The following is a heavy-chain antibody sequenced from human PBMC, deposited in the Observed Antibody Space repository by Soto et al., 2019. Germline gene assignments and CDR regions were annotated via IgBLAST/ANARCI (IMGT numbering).Heavy chain of an antibody. CDR3: TTVVYGEYVSDY. Sequence: EVELVESGGVLVKPGGSLRLSCAASGFAFTNAWMTWVRQAPGKALEWVGRIRSKIDGGTTDYAAPVKGRFTISRDDSKTTLYLQMNRLKTEDTAVYYCTTVVYGEYVSDYWGQGTLVTVSS. J-gene: IGHJ4*02. D-gene: IGHD4-17*01. V-gene: IGHV3-15*01. CDR1: GFAFTNAW. CDR2: IRSKIDGGTT.